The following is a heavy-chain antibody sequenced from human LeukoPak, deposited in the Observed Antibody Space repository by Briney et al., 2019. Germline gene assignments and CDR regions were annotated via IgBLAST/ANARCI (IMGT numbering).Heavy chain of an antibody. J-gene: IGHJ4*02. Sequence: GGSLRLSCAASGFTFSSYSMNWVRQAPGKGLEWVSYISSSSSTIHYADSVKGRFTISRDNAKNSLYLQINSLRAEDTAVYYCARGRVEARLVDYWGQGTLVTVSS. V-gene: IGHV3-48*04. D-gene: IGHD6-6*01. CDR3: ARGRVEARLVDY. CDR2: ISSSSSTI. CDR1: GFTFSSYS.